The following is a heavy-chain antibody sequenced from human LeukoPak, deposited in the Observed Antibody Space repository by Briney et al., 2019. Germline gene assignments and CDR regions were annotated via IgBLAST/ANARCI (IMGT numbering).Heavy chain of an antibody. Sequence: SETLSLTCTVSGGSISSYYWSWIRQPPGKGLEWIGYIYYSGSTYYNPSLKSRVTISVDTSKNQFSLKLSSVTAADTAVYYCARVLRSRKWFDPWGQGTLVTVSS. D-gene: IGHD3-16*01. CDR2: IYYSGST. J-gene: IGHJ5*02. V-gene: IGHV4-59*08. CDR1: GGSISSYY. CDR3: ARVLRSRKWFDP.